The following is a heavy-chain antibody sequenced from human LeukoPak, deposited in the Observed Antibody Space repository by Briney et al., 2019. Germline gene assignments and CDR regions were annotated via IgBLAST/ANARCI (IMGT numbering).Heavy chain of an antibody. D-gene: IGHD2-2*01. J-gene: IGHJ4*02. CDR1: GGSISSSSYY. CDR2: IYYSGST. Sequence: RSETLSLTCTVSGGSISSSSYYWGWIRQPPGKGLEWIGSIYYSGSTYYNPSLKSRVTISVDTSKNQFSLKLSSVTAADTAVYYCARSSHPAGLNFDYWGQGTLVTVSS. CDR3: ARSSHPAGLNFDY. V-gene: IGHV4-39*07.